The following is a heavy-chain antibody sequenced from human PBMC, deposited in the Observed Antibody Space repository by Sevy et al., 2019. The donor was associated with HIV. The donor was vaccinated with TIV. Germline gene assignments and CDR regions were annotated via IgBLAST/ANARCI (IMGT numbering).Heavy chain of an antibody. CDR1: GFTFSSYS. D-gene: IGHD5-18*01. CDR2: ISSSSSTI. J-gene: IGHJ3*02. CDR3: ARDQKRGYSYGQDDAVDI. Sequence: GGFLRLSCAASGFTFSSYSMNWVRQAPGKGLEWVSYISSSSSTIYYADSVKGRFTISRDNAKNSLYLQMNSLRDEDTAVSYCARDQKRGYSYGQDDAVDIWGQGTMVTVSS. V-gene: IGHV3-48*02.